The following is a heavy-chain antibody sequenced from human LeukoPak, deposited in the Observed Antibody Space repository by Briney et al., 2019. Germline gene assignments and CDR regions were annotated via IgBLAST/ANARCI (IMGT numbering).Heavy chain of an antibody. CDR3: AREDIVVVRPYYFDY. J-gene: IGHJ4*02. V-gene: IGHV3-7*01. CDR2: IKRDGSEK. Sequence: GGSLRLSCAASGFTFSSYWMSWVRQAPGKGLEWVANIKRDGSEKYYVDSVKGRFTISRDNAKNSLFLQMNSLRVEDTAVYYCAREDIVVVRPYYFDYWGQGTLVTVSS. D-gene: IGHD2-15*01. CDR1: GFTFSSYW.